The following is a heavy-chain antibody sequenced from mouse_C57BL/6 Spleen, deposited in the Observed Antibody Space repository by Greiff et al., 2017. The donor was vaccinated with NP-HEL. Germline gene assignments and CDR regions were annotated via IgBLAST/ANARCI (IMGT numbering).Heavy chain of an antibody. CDR3: ARESIYDGYYGFAY. Sequence: VQLQQSGPELVKPGASVKISCKASGYAFSSSWMNWVKQRPGKGLEWIGRIYPGDGDTNYNGKFKGKATLTADKSSSTAYMQLSSLTSEDSAVYFCARESIYDGYYGFAYWGQGTLVTVSA. CDR1: GYAFSSSW. CDR2: IYPGDGDT. J-gene: IGHJ3*01. D-gene: IGHD2-3*01. V-gene: IGHV1-82*01.